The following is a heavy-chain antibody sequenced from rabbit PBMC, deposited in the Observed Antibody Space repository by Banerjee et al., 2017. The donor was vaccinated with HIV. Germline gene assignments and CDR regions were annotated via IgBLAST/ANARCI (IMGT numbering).Heavy chain of an antibody. J-gene: IGHJ4*01. CDR2: IYFGYYGGT. CDR3: ARDIYAGGDAHYLDL. D-gene: IGHD4-2*01. V-gene: IGHV1S40*01. CDR1: GFSFSSSYY. Sequence: QSLEESGGDLVKPEGSLTLTCTASGFSFSSSYYMCWVRQAPGKGLEWIGCIYFGYYGGTYYASWAKGRFTISKTSSTTVTLQMTSLTAADTATYFCARDIYAGGDAHYLDLWGPGTLVTVS.